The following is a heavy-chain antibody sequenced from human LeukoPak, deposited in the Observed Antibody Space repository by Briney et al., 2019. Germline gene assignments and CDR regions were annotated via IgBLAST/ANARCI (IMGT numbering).Heavy chain of an antibody. Sequence: GGSLRLSCAASGFTFSSYGMHWVRQAPGKGLEWVAVISYDGSNKYYADSVKGRFTISRDNAKNSLYLQMNSLRAEDTALYYCGKGRSWYYCDYWGQGTPVTVSS. V-gene: IGHV3-30*18. CDR1: GFTFSSYG. CDR3: GKGRSWYYCDY. D-gene: IGHD6-13*01. J-gene: IGHJ4*02. CDR2: ISYDGSNK.